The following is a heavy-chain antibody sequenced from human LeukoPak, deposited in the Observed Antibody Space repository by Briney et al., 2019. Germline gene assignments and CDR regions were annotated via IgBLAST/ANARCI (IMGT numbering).Heavy chain of an antibody. CDR1: GFTFSSYA. V-gene: IGHV3-30-3*01. CDR3: ARREAVAVSLAVDY. D-gene: IGHD6-19*01. Sequence: GGALRLSCAASGFTFSSYAMHWVRQAPGKGLEGVAVISYDGSNKYYAASVKGRFTISRDNSKNTLYLQMNSLRAEDTAVYYCARREAVAVSLAVDYWGQGTLVTVSS. CDR2: ISYDGSNK. J-gene: IGHJ4*02.